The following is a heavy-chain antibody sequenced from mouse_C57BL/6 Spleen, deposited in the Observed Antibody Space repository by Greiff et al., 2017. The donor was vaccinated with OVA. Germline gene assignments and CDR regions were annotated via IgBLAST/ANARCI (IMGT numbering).Heavy chain of an antibody. CDR1: GYTFTSYW. J-gene: IGHJ2*01. Sequence: QVKLQQPGAELVMPGASVTLSCKASGYTFTSYWMHWVKQRPGPGLEWTGEIDPSDSYPNYHQTFKGKSTLTVDKSASTAYMQLSSLTSEDSAVYYWARDETGTEYFDYWGQGTTLTVSS. D-gene: IGHD4-1*01. V-gene: IGHV1-69*01. CDR2: IDPSDSYP. CDR3: ARDETGTEYFDY.